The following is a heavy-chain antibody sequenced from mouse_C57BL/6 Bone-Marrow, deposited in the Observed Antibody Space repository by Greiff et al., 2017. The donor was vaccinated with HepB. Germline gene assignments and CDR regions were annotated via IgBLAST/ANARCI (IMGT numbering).Heavy chain of an antibody. CDR1: GYTFTDYY. V-gene: IGHV1-76*01. CDR2: IYPGSGNT. Sequence: LVESGAELVRPGASVKLSCKASGYTFTDYYINWVKQRPGQGLEWIARIYPGSGNTYYNEKFKGKATLTAEKSSSTAYMQLSSLTSEDSAVYFCASEASTMITTRLYYYAMDYWGQGTSVTVSS. CDR3: ASEASTMITTRLYYYAMDY. D-gene: IGHD2-4*01. J-gene: IGHJ4*01.